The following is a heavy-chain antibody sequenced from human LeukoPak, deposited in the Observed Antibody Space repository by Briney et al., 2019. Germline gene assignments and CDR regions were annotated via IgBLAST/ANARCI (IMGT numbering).Heavy chain of an antibody. J-gene: IGHJ4*02. CDR2: INPDSGGT. CDR3: ARSWIQLWLLGY. Sequence: AASVNVSCKASGYTFTGYYMHWVRQAPGQGLEWMGWINPDSGGTNFAQKFQGRVTMTRDTSIGTAYMELSRLRSDDTAIYYCARSWIQLWLLGYWGQGTLVTVSS. D-gene: IGHD5-18*01. CDR1: GYTFTGYY. V-gene: IGHV1-2*02.